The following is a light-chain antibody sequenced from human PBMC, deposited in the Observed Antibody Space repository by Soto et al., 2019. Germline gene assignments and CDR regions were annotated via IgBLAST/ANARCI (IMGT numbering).Light chain of an antibody. J-gene: IGKJ1*01. Sequence: EIVLTQSPGTLSLSPGERATLSCRASQGFSSSYLAWYQQKPGQAPRLLIYGASNRATGIPDRFSGSGSGTDFTLTISRLEPEDFAVYYCQQYGSAPAWTFGQGTKVEIK. CDR2: GAS. V-gene: IGKV3-20*01. CDR3: QQYGSAPAWT. CDR1: QGFSSSY.